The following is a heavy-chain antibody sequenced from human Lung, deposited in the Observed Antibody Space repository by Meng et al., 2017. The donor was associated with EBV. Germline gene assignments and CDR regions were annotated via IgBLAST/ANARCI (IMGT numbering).Heavy chain of an antibody. Sequence: QLQLVQSGAEVKKPGASVKVSCKASGYTFNNYYMHWVRQAPGQGLEWMGIINTSVGYTSHAQKFQGRVTMTRDTSTSTVHMEVSSLRSADTAVYYCARASRVLGGFDYWGQGTLVTVSS. CDR2: INTSVGYT. CDR1: GYTFNNYY. V-gene: IGHV1-46*02. CDR3: ARASRVLGGFDY. J-gene: IGHJ4*02. D-gene: IGHD3-16*01.